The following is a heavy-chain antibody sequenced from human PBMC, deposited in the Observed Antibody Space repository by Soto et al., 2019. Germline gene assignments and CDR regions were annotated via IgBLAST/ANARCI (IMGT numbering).Heavy chain of an antibody. CDR1: GYTFTSYG. CDR2: ISAYNGNT. V-gene: IGHV1-18*01. J-gene: IGHJ6*03. Sequence: GASVKVSCKASGYTFTSYGISWVRQAPGQGLEWMGWISAYNGNTNYAQKLQGRVTMTTDTSTSTAYMELRSLRSDDTAVYYCARLGYCSSTSCYATGYYYYMDVWGKGTTVTSP. CDR3: ARLGYCSSTSCYATGYYYYMDV. D-gene: IGHD2-2*01.